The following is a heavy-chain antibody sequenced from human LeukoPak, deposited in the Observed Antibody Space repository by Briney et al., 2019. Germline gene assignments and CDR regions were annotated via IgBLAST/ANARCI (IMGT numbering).Heavy chain of an antibody. Sequence: SETLSLTSAVSGGSISTYYWSWIRQPAGKGLEWIGRIHNSGTTNYNPSLKSRVTMSVDTSEKQLSLNLRSVTAADTAVYYCARLPGGDSSSVVAFDIWGQGTMVTVSS. D-gene: IGHD2-21*02. J-gene: IGHJ3*02. CDR1: GGSISTYY. V-gene: IGHV4-4*07. CDR2: IHNSGTT. CDR3: ARLPGGDSSSVVAFDI.